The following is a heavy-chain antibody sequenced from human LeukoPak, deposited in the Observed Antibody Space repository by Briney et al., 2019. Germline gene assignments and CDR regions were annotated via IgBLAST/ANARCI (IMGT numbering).Heavy chain of an antibody. CDR2: IYYSGSP. V-gene: IGHV4-59*08. CDR1: GGSISNYY. J-gene: IGHJ5*02. Sequence: SETLSLTCTVSGGSISNYYWSWIRQPPGKGLEWIGYIYYSGSPNYNPSLKSRVTISVDTSKNQFPLKLTSVTAADTAVYYCARHTQNCLEPWGQGTLVTVSS. CDR3: ARHTQNCLEP.